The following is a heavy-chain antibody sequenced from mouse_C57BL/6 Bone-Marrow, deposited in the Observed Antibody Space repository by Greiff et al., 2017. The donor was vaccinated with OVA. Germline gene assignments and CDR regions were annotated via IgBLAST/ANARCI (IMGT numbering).Heavy chain of an antibody. CDR2: ISNGGGST. Sequence: DVHLVESGGGLVQPGGSLKLSCAASGFTFSDYYMYWVRQTPEKRLEWVAYISNGGGSTYYPDTVKGRFTISRDNAKNTLYLQMSRLKSEDTAMYYCARRRYDGGNAMDYWGQGTSVTVSS. V-gene: IGHV5-12*01. CDR1: GFTFSDYY. J-gene: IGHJ4*01. D-gene: IGHD2-14*01. CDR3: ARRRYDGGNAMDY.